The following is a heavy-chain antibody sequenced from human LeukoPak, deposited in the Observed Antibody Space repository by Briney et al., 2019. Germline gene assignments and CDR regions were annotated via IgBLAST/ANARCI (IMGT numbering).Heavy chain of an antibody. Sequence: GGSLRLSCAASGFTFSHYGMHWVRQPPGKGLGWVAVIWSDGSNKLYADSVKGRFTISRDNFKNTVFLQMNSLRTGDTALYYCAKGAQRGFDYSNSLEHWGQGSLVTVSS. V-gene: IGHV3-33*06. J-gene: IGHJ4*01. CDR1: GFTFSHYG. CDR2: IWSDGSNK. D-gene: IGHD4-11*01. CDR3: AKGAQRGFDYSNSLEH.